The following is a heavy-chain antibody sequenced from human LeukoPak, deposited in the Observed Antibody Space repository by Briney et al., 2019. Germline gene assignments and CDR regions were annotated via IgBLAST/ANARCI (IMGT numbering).Heavy chain of an antibody. CDR1: GFTFRSYS. CDR3: ARDAATDDAFDI. D-gene: IGHD6-13*01. V-gene: IGHV3-21*01. J-gene: IGHJ3*02. CDR2: INGDSSYI. Sequence: GGSLRLSCAASGFTFRSYSMNWVRQAPGMGLEWVSSINGDSSYIYYADSVKGRFFISRDNAKNSLYLHMNSLRAEDTAVYYCARDAATDDAFDIWGQGTMVTVSS.